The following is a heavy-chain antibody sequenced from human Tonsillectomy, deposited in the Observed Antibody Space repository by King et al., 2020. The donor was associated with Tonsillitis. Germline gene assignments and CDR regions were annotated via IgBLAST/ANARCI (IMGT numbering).Heavy chain of an antibody. Sequence: VQLVESGGGLVQPGGSLRLSCAASGFTVSSYAMSWVRQAPGKGLEWVSSFSGSGGSTYYADSVKGRFTISRDNSKNTLNLQMNSLRAEDTAVYYCAKPGGYYYDSSGFSRDYYYGMDVWGQGTTVTVSS. J-gene: IGHJ6*02. CDR3: AKPGGYYYDSSGFSRDYYYGMDV. CDR1: GFTVSSYA. V-gene: IGHV3-23*04. D-gene: IGHD3-22*01. CDR2: FSGSGGST.